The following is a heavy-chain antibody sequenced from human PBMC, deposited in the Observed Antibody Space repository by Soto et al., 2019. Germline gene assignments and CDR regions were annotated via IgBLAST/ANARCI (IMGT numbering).Heavy chain of an antibody. CDR3: ARATTKDGT. CDR1: GGTFSSLG. V-gene: IGHV1-69*06. CDR2: IIQIFGTT. D-gene: IGHD1-26*01. Sequence: QLVQSGAEVKKPGSSVNISCKASGGTFSSLGLSWVRQAPGQGLEWMGGIIQIFGTTNYAQNFQGRVTITADKVTSTAYMELTSLTSEDTAVYYCARATTKDGTWGQGTLVTVSS. J-gene: IGHJ4*02.